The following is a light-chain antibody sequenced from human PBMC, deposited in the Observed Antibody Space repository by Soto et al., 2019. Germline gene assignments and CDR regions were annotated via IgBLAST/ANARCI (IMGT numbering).Light chain of an antibody. CDR3: QSYDTSNVV. Sequence: NFMLTQPHSVSESPGKTVTISCTGSSGSIASNYVQWYQQRPGSAPTTVIYEDNQRPSGVPDRFSGSIDSSSNSASLTISALQTEDEADYYCQSYDTSNVVFGGGTQLTVL. J-gene: IGLJ3*02. CDR1: SGSIASNY. V-gene: IGLV6-57*02. CDR2: EDN.